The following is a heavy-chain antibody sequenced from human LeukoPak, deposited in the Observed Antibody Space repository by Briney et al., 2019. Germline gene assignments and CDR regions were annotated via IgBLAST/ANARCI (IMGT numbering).Heavy chain of an antibody. D-gene: IGHD3-10*01. J-gene: IGHJ4*02. CDR1: GFTFSSYA. V-gene: IGHV3-23*01. CDR3: AKPDTFYYGSGSLFDY. CDR2: ISGSGGRT. Sequence: PGGSLRLSCAASGFTFSSYAMSWVRQAPGKGLERVSDISGSGGRTYYADSVKGRFTISRDNSKNTLYLQMNSLRAEDTAVYYCAKPDTFYYGSGSLFDYWGQGTLVTVSS.